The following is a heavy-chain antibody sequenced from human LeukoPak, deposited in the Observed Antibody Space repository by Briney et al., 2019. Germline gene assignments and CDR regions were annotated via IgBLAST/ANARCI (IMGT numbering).Heavy chain of an antibody. J-gene: IGHJ4*02. D-gene: IGHD6-19*01. CDR1: GGSFSGYY. V-gene: IGHV4-34*01. CDR2: INHSGST. Sequence: PSETLSLTCAVYGGSFSGYYWSWIRQPPGKGLEWIGEINHSGSTNYNPSLKSRVTISVDTSKNQFSLKLSSVTAADTAVYYCARGRWSSGSTFDYWGQGTLVTVSS. CDR3: ARGRWSSGSTFDY.